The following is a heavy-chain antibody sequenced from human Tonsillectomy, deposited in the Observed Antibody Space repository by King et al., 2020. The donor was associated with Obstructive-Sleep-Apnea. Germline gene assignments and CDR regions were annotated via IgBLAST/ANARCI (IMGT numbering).Heavy chain of an antibody. CDR1: GFTFSSYS. Sequence: VQLVESGGGLVKPGGSLRLSCAASGFTFSSYSMNWVCQAPGKGLDGVSSISSSSIYNYYAYSVKGRFTISRDNAKNSLNLQMNSLRAEDTAVYYCARERRLDYYDSSGYHDYWGQGTLVTVSS. CDR3: ARERRLDYYDSSGYHDY. D-gene: IGHD3-22*01. CDR2: ISSSSIYN. V-gene: IGHV3-21*01. J-gene: IGHJ4*02.